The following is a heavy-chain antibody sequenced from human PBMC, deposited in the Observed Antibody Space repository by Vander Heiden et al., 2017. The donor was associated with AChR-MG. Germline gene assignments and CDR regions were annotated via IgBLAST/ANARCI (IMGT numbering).Heavy chain of an antibody. J-gene: IGHJ4*02. V-gene: IGHV3-7*01. D-gene: IGHD1-20*01. Sequence: EVDLVESGGGLVQTGGSLRLACAASGFTFKSFWMSWVRQTPGKGLEWLAKMNQDGSQTSYVDSVKGRFTISRDNAKNSLYLQMSSLRAEDTAVYYCARDLGERITGMTRVSDHWGRGILVTVSS. CDR1: GFTFKSFW. CDR3: ARDLGERITGMTRVSDH. CDR2: MNQDGSQT.